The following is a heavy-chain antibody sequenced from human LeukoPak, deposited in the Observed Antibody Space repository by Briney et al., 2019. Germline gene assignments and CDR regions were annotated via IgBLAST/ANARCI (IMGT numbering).Heavy chain of an antibody. J-gene: IGHJ6*02. D-gene: IGHD3-3*01. CDR2: ISSGGNYR. CDR3: AKGDFYGDYPYGMDV. CDR1: GFTFSSYE. V-gene: IGHV3-23*01. Sequence: PGGSLRLSCAASGFTFSSYEINWVRQAPGKGLEWVSYISSGGNYRYYADSVKGRFTISRYNSKNTLYLQMNSLRAEDTAVYYCAKGDFYGDYPYGMDVWGQGTTVTVSS.